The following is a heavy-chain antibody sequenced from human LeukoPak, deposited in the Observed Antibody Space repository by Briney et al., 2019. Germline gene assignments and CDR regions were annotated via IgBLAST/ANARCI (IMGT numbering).Heavy chain of an antibody. D-gene: IGHD2-21*02. CDR3: ARVTRSPFGWFDP. V-gene: IGHV3-21*01. CDR1: GFTFISYN. CDR2: ISSSSSSYK. J-gene: IGHJ5*02. Sequence: GGSLRLPCAASGFTFISYNMNWVRQAPGKGLEWVSSISSSSSSYKYYADSVKGRFTISRDNAKNSLYLQMNSLRVEDTAVYYCARVTRSPFGWFDPWGQGTLVTVSS.